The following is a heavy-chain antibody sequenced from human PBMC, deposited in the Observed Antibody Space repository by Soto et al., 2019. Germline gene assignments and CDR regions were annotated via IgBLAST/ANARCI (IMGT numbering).Heavy chain of an antibody. Sequence: EVQLVESGGGLVQPGGSLRLSCAASGFNFNTYWMYWVRQAPGKGLEWVANTDTDGSRKNYVDSVKGRFIISRDNAKNSRFLQMTSLRADDTAVYYCGRVPLDGNYANGVDVWGQGTTVTVSS. J-gene: IGHJ6*02. CDR3: GRVPLDGNYANGVDV. CDR2: TDTDGSRK. V-gene: IGHV3-7*03. D-gene: IGHD4-17*01. CDR1: GFNFNTYW.